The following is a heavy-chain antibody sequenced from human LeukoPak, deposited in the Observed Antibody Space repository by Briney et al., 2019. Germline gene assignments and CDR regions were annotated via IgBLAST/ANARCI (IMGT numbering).Heavy chain of an antibody. CDR1: GFTFSSYA. V-gene: IGHV3-64*04. J-gene: IGHJ4*02. CDR3: AKDAPTPVDY. D-gene: IGHD4-17*01. Sequence: GGSLRLSCSASGFTFSSYAMHWVRQAPGKGLECVSAISSNGGSTYYADSVKGRFTISRDNSKNTLYLQMNSLRAEDTAVYYWAKDAPTPVDYWGQGTLVTVSS. CDR2: ISSNGGST.